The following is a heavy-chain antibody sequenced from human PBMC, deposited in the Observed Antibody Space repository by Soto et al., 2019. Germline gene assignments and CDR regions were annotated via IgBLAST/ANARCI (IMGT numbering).Heavy chain of an antibody. D-gene: IGHD3-22*01. V-gene: IGHV4-31*03. CDR2: IYYSGST. J-gene: IGHJ4*02. Sequence: PLSLPCTVSGGSISSGDYYWSWIRQHPGKGLEWIGYIYYSGSTHYSSSLKSRVTMSIDTSKNQFPLKLTSVTAADTAVYYCARLSSIDSSGYYLDYWGQGTLVTGSS. CDR3: ARLSSIDSSGYYLDY. CDR1: GGSISSGDYY.